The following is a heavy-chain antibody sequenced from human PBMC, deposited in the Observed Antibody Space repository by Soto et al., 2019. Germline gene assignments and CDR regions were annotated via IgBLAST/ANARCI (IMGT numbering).Heavy chain of an antibody. CDR1: GASITSGGYS. V-gene: IGHV4-31*03. CDR2: IYDSGST. Sequence: QVQLQESGPGLVKPSQTLSLTCTVSGASITSGGYSWSWIRQHPGTGLEWIGYIYDSGSTYYNPSLKSRVTISVDSSKNQFSLKLTSVTAAVTAVYYCAAVGGAIHKTFDYWGQGTLFTVSS. J-gene: IGHJ4*02. D-gene: IGHD3-16*01. CDR3: AAVGGAIHKTFDY.